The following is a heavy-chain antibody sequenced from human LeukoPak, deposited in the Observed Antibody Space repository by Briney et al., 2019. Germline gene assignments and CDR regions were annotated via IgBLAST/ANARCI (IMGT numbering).Heavy chain of an antibody. J-gene: IGHJ6*04. CDR3: ARDLDYGGNGGLDV. V-gene: IGHV4-39*02. Sequence: SETLSLTCTVSGDSISSSGYYWGWIRQPPGKELEWIGSIYDSGNTYYNLSLKSRVAISVDTSKNHFSLKLSSVTAADTAVYYCARDLDYGGNGGLDVWGKGTTVTVSS. CDR2: IYDSGNT. CDR1: GDSISSSGYY. D-gene: IGHD4-23*01.